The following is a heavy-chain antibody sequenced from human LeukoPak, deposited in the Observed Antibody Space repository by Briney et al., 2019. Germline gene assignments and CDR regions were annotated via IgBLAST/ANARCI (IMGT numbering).Heavy chain of an antibody. V-gene: IGHV3-23*01. CDR2: ISGSDGST. CDR3: AKQDFWSGYSDY. D-gene: IGHD3-3*01. J-gene: IGHJ4*02. CDR1: GFTFSSYA. Sequence: PGGSLRLSCAASGFTFSSYAMSWVRQAPGKGLEWVSAISGSDGSTYYADSVKGRFTISRDNSKNTLYLQMNSLRAEDTAAYYCAKQDFWSGYSDYWGQGTLVTVSS.